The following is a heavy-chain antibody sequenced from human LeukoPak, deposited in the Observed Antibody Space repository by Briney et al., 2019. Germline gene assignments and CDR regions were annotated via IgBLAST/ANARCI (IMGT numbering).Heavy chain of an antibody. J-gene: IGHJ4*02. Sequence: ASVKVSCKASGYTFTSYYTHWVRQAPGQGLEWMGITNPRGGSTSYAQKFQGRVTMTRDTSTSTVYMELSSLRSEDTAVYYCARARIAARAFFDYWGQGTLVTVSS. V-gene: IGHV1-46*01. CDR1: GYTFTSYY. CDR3: ARARIAARAFFDY. CDR2: TNPRGGST. D-gene: IGHD6-6*01.